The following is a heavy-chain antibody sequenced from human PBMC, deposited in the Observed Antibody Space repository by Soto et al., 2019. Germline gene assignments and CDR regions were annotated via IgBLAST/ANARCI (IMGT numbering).Heavy chain of an antibody. Sequence: QVTLKESGPVLVKPTETLTLTCTVSGFSLSNARMGVSWIRQPPGKALEWLAHIFSNDEKSYSTSLKSRLTISEDTSKSQVVLTMTNMDPVDTARYYCARTRGGYYDFGSGYYGYWGQGTLVTVSS. CDR1: GFSLSNARMG. V-gene: IGHV2-26*01. D-gene: IGHD3-3*01. J-gene: IGHJ4*02. CDR2: IFSNDEK. CDR3: ARTRGGYYDFGSGYYGY.